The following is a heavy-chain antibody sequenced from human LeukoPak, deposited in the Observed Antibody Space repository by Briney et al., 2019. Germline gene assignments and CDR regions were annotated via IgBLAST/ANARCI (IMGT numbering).Heavy chain of an antibody. D-gene: IGHD3-22*01. CDR3: AKDLTYESSGSVIDN. Sequence: PGGSLRLSCAASGFILEDYTMHWVRQVPGKTLEWVSLVNWHGTTYYADSLKGRFTISRDNSKNSLYLQMDSLRTEDTAFYYCAKDLTYESSGSVIDNWGLGTLVTVSS. CDR2: VNWHGTT. V-gene: IGHV3-43*01. J-gene: IGHJ4*02. CDR1: GFILEDYT.